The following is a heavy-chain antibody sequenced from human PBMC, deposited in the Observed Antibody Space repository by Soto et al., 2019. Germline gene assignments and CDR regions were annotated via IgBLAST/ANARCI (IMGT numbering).Heavy chain of an antibody. CDR1: SGSISSAHW. CDR3: ATNSYYSLGV. V-gene: IGHV4-4*02. Sequence: QVQLQESGPGLVQPSGTLSLTCAVSSGSISSAHWWNWVRQPPGKGLEWIGEIYHSGSTNYNPSLKSRVTVSVDKSMNQFSLKLTSVTAADTAVYYCATNSYYSLGVWGQGTTVTVSS. J-gene: IGHJ6*02. CDR2: IYHSGST.